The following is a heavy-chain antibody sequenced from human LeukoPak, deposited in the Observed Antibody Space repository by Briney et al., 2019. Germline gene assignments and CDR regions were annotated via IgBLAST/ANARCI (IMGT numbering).Heavy chain of an antibody. CDR1: GYTFISYY. D-gene: IGHD1-26*01. J-gene: IGHJ5*02. V-gene: IGHV1-46*01. Sequence: ASVKVSCKASGYTFISYYMHWVRQAPGRGLEWMGLINPSGGTTIYAQKFQGRVTMTRDTSTSTVYMELSSLRSEDTAVYYCARGYSGSYYRWFDPWGQGTLVTVSS. CDR3: ARGYSGSYYRWFDP. CDR2: INPSGGTT.